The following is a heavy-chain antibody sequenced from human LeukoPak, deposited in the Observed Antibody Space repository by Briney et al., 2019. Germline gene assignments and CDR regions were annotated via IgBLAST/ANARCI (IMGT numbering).Heavy chain of an antibody. CDR3: ASGDHGVDY. CDR2: IIPIFGTA. Sequence: ASVTVSCKASGGTFSSYAISWVQQAPGQGLEWMGGIIPIFGTANYAQKFQGRVTITADESTSTAYMELSSLRSEDTAVYYCASGDHGVDYWGQGTLVTVSS. D-gene: IGHD4-17*01. J-gene: IGHJ4*02. CDR1: GGTFSSYA. V-gene: IGHV1-69*13.